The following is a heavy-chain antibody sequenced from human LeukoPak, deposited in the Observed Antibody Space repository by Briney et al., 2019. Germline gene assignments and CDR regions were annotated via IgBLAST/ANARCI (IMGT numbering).Heavy chain of an antibody. D-gene: IGHD3-3*01. J-gene: IGHJ5*02. Sequence: PSQTLSLTCTVSGFSISSVSYYWRWIRQPAGKGLEWIGRIYTSGSTNYNPSLKSRVTISVDTSKNQFSLKLTSVTSADTAVYYCARLYYDFWSPQDWFDPWGQGTLVTVSS. CDR3: ARLYYDFWSPQDWFDP. CDR1: GFSISSVSYY. V-gene: IGHV4-61*02. CDR2: IYTSGST.